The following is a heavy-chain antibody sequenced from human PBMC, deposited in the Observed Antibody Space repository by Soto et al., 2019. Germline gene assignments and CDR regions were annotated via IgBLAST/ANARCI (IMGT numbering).Heavy chain of an antibody. CDR1: GGSISSSTNY. J-gene: IGHJ5*02. CDR2: IYYTGNT. CDR3: ARLGVTNWFDP. D-gene: IGHD3-3*01. Sequence: PSETLSLTCTVSGGSISSSTNYWCWIRQPPGQALEFIGQIYYTGNTYYNPSLKSRVTVSVDTSKNQFSLKLTSVTAADTAVYYCARLGVTNWFDPWGQGTLVTVSS. V-gene: IGHV4-39*01.